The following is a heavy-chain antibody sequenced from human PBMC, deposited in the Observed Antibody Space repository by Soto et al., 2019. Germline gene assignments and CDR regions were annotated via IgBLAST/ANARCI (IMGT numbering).Heavy chain of an antibody. CDR1: GYTFTGYY. Sequence: QVQLVQSGAEVKKPGASVKVSCKASGYTFTGYYMHWVRQAPGQGLEWMGWINPNSGGTNYAQKFQGWVTMTRDTSISTAYMELSRLRSDDTAVYYCARDGTYYDYVWGPEPGNYYYYGMDVWGQGTTVTVSS. V-gene: IGHV1-2*04. CDR2: INPNSGGT. CDR3: ARDGTYYDYVWGPEPGNYYYYGMDV. J-gene: IGHJ6*02. D-gene: IGHD3-16*01.